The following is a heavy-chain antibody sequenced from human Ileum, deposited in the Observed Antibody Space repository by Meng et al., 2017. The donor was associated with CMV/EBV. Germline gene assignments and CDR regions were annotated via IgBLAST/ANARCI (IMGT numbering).Heavy chain of an antibody. Sequence: FTSYGGSWVRQAPGQGLEWMGWISAYNGNTNYAQKFLGRVTMTTDTSTSTAYMELRSLRSDDTAVYYCARSRGDYYDSSGLSYYFDGWGQGTLVTVSS. D-gene: IGHD3-22*01. CDR2: ISAYNGNT. J-gene: IGHJ4*02. V-gene: IGHV1-18*01. CDR1: FTSYG. CDR3: ARSRGDYYDSSGLSYYFDG.